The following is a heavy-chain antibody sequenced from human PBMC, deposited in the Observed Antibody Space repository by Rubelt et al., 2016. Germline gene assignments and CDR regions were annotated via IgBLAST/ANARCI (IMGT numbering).Heavy chain of an antibody. CDR1: GGSFSGYY. V-gene: IGHV4-34*01. Sequence: QVQLQQWGAGLLKPSETLSLTCAVYGGSFSGYYWSWIRQPPGKGLEWIGEINHSGSTNYNPSLKSRVTISVDTSKNQFSLKLSSVTAADTAVYYCARGLGMGWFDSWGHGTQVTVFS. D-gene: IGHD1-26*01. CDR2: INHSGST. J-gene: IGHJ5*01. CDR3: ARGLGMGWFDS.